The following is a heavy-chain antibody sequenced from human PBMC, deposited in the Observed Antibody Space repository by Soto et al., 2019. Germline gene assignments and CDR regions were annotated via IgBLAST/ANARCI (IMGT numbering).Heavy chain of an antibody. D-gene: IGHD4-17*01. CDR1: GYSYTTFG. CDR2: MNSNSGKT. V-gene: IGHV1-18*01. Sequence: QVQLVQSGAEVKKPAASVKVSCKPSGYSYTTFGISWVRQAPGQGLEWMGWMNSNSGKTDYAQKFQGRVTMTTDTFTRTAYMDLRSLTSDDTAVYFCVRDRLTVTGTKCFDYWGQGTLVTVSS. CDR3: VRDRLTVTGTKCFDY. J-gene: IGHJ4*02.